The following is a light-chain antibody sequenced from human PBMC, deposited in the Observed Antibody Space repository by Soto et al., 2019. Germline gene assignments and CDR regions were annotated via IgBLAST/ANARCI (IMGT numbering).Light chain of an antibody. CDR2: GAS. J-gene: IGKJ1*01. V-gene: IGKV3-15*01. CDR1: ESVATN. Sequence: IVLTQSPATLSSFPGDRVTLSCRASESVATNLAWYQQTPGQAPRLLIYGASNRATGIPARFSGSGSGTEFTHTISSLQSVDFAVYSCQQYNNWPWTFGQGTKVDIK. CDR3: QQYNNWPWT.